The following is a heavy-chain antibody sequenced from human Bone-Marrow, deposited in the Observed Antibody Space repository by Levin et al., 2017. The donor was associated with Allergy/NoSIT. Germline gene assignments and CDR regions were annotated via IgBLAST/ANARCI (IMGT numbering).Heavy chain of an antibody. CDR3: ARGTVLLWFGHHLGNAFDI. CDR2: INHSGST. CDR1: GGSFSGYY. V-gene: IGHV4-34*01. D-gene: IGHD3-10*01. J-gene: IGHJ3*02. Sequence: SETLSLTCAVYGGSFSGYYWSWIRQPPGKGLEWIGEINHSGSTNYNPSLKSRVTISVDTSKNQFSLKLSSVTAADTAVYYCARGTVLLWFGHHLGNAFDIWGQGTMVTVSS.